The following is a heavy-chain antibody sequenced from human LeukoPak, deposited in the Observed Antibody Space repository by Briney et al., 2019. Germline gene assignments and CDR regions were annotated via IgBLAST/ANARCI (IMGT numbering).Heavy chain of an antibody. J-gene: IGHJ4*02. CDR2: ISAYNGNT. CDR3: ARDRRRLRLGELSPDFDY. CDR1: GYIFTSYG. V-gene: IGHV1-18*01. D-gene: IGHD3-16*02. Sequence: GASVKVSCKASGYIFTSYGISWVRQAPGQGLEWMGWISAYNGNTNYAQKLQGRVTMTTDTSTSTAYMELRSLRSDDTAVYYCARDRRRLRLGELSPDFDYWGQGTLVTVSS.